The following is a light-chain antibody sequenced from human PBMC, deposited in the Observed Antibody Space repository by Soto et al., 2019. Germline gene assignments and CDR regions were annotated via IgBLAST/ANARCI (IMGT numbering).Light chain of an antibody. V-gene: IGLV4-69*01. CDR3: QTWATGIRV. CDR1: SGHSIFA. CDR2: VNGDGSH. Sequence: QLVLTQSPSASASLGASVKLTCTLSSGHSIFAIAWHQQQPEKGPRYVMKVNGDGSHNKGDGIPDRFSGSSSGAERYLTISSLQSEDEADYYCQTWATGIRVFGGGTKLTVL. J-gene: IGLJ3*02.